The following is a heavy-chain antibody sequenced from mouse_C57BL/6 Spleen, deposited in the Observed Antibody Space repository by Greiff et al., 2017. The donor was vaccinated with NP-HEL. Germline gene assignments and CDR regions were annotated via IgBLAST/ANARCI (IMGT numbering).Heavy chain of an antibody. J-gene: IGHJ4*01. D-gene: IGHD2-3*01. CDR3: ARPYDGYPSYYAMDY. Sequence: EVMLVESGGGLVKPGGSLKLSCAASGFTFSSYAMSWVRQTPEKRLEWVATISDGGSYTYYPDNVKGRFTISRDNAKNNLYLQMSHLKSEDTAMYYCARPYDGYPSYYAMDYWGQGTSVTVSS. CDR1: GFTFSSYA. CDR2: ISDGGSYT. V-gene: IGHV5-4*03.